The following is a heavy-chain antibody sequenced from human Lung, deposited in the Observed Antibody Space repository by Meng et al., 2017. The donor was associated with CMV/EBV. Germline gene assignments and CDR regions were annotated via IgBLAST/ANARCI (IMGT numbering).Heavy chain of an antibody. J-gene: IGHJ4*02. Sequence: SCAASGFMFSSSGMHWVRQAPGKGLEWVASIRYDGTHKYSADSVKGRFTISRDNSRYTLYLQMNSLRPEDTAVYYCAKDRSGYDPLGLDYWGQGXLVTVSS. CDR3: AKDRSGYDPLGLDY. D-gene: IGHD5-12*01. CDR2: IRYDGTHK. V-gene: IGHV3-30*02. CDR1: GFMFSSSG.